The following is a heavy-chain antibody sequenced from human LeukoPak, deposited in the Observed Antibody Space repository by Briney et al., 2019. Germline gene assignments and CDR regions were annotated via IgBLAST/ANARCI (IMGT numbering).Heavy chain of an antibody. Sequence: GGTLRLSCAASGFTFSSDSMNGFRQAPGKGLEWFSSISSSSSYIYYADSVKGRFTISRDNAKNSLYLQMNSLRAEDTAVYYCARCTGGSCYSSGFWGQGTLVTVSS. V-gene: IGHV3-21*01. CDR2: ISSSSSYI. CDR3: ARCTGGSCYSSGF. D-gene: IGHD2-15*01. J-gene: IGHJ4*02. CDR1: GFTFSSDS.